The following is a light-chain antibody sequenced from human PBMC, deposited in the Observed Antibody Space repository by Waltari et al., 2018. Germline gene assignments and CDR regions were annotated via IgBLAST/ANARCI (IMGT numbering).Light chain of an antibody. V-gene: IGLV3-10*01. CDR1: ALTRNY. CDR2: EDT. CDR3: YSTEPGDNYRGV. Sequence: SYELTQSPSVSVSPGQTVRLTCSGDALTRNYVCWYQQKSGQAPVLLIYEDTKRPSGIPERFSGSSSGTVATLTLTGAQVDDDADYYCYSTEPGDNYRGVFAGGTKLTVL. J-gene: IGLJ3*02.